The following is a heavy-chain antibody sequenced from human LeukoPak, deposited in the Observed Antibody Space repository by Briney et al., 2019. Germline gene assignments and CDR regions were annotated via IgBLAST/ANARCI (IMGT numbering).Heavy chain of an antibody. CDR3: ARDPGSSSSYQDNWFDP. D-gene: IGHD6-6*01. CDR2: ISSSSSYI. J-gene: IGHJ5*02. Sequence: GGSLRLSCAASGFTFSSYSMNWVRQAPGKGLEWVSSISSSSSYIYYADSVKGRFTISRDNAKNSLYLQMNSLRAEDTAVYYCARDPGSSSSYQDNWFDPWGQGTLVTVSS. V-gene: IGHV3-21*01. CDR1: GFTFSSYS.